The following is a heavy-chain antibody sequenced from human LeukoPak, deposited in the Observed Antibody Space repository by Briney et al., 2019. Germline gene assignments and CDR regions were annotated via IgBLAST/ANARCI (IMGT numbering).Heavy chain of an antibody. J-gene: IGHJ5*02. CDR1: RFTLSSYA. Sequence: GGSLRLSCAASRFTLSSYAMSWVRQAPGKGLEWVSAISGSGGSTYYADSVKGRFTISRDNSKNTLYLQMNSLRAEDTAVYYCAKDQGSGWAYNWFDPWGQGTLVTVSS. CDR3: AKDQGSGWAYNWFDP. V-gene: IGHV3-23*01. CDR2: ISGSGGST. D-gene: IGHD6-19*01.